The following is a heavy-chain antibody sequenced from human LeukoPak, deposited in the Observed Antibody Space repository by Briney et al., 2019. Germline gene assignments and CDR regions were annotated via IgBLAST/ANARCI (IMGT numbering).Heavy chain of an antibody. V-gene: IGHV4-34*01. CDR3: ARGRTDAVTYYDFWSARNWFDP. D-gene: IGHD3-3*01. CDR2: INHSGST. Sequence: SETLSLTRAVYGGSFSGYYWSWIRQPPGKGLEWIGEINHSGSTNYNPSLKSRVTISVDTSKNQFSLKLSSVTAADTAVYYCARGRTDAVTYYDFWSARNWFDPWGQGTLVTVSS. J-gene: IGHJ5*02. CDR1: GGSFSGYY.